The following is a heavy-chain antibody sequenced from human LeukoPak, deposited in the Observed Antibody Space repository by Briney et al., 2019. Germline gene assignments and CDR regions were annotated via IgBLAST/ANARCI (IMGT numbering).Heavy chain of an antibody. CDR2: IIPILGIA. V-gene: IGHV1-69*04. CDR1: GGTFSSYA. D-gene: IGHD5-24*01. CDR3: ARDGVGGNGYNSY. Sequence: GASVKVSCKASGGTFSSYAISWVRQAPGQGLEWMGRIIPILGIANYAQKFQGRVTITADKSTSTAYMELSSLRSEDTAVYYCARDGVGGNGYNSYWGQGTLVTVSS. J-gene: IGHJ4*02.